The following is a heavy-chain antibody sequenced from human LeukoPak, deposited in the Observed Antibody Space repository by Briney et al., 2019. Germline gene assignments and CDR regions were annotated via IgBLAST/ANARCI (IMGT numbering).Heavy chain of an antibody. D-gene: IGHD5-18*01. CDR1: GGSFSGYY. V-gene: IGHV4-34*01. CDR2: INHSGST. J-gene: IGHJ6*02. CDR3: ATIEDTAISYYGMDV. Sequence: SETLSLTCAVYGGSFSGYYWSWIRQPPGKGLEWIGEINHSGSTNYNPSLKSRVTISVDTSKDQFSLKLSSVTAADTAVYYCATIEDTAISYYGMDVWGQGTTVTVSS.